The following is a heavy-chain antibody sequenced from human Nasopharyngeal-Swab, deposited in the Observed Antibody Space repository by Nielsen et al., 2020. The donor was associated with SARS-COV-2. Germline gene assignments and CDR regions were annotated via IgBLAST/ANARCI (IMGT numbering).Heavy chain of an antibody. D-gene: IGHD3-16*01. J-gene: IGHJ4*02. CDR1: GFTFSSYA. Sequence: GGSLRLSCAASGFTFSSYAMHWVRQAPGKGLEWVAVISYDGSNKYYADSVKGRFTISRDNSKNTLYLQMNSLRAEDTAVYYCARDLSGGNLDYWGQGTLVTVSS. CDR3: ARDLSGGNLDY. CDR2: ISYDGSNK. V-gene: IGHV3-30-3*01.